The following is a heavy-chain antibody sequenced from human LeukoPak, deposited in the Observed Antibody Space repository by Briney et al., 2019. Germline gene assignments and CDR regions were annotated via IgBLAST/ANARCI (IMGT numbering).Heavy chain of an antibody. CDR3: ATVLMRLQFGRGSNWFDP. Sequence: ASVKVSCKVSGYTLTELSMHWVRQAPGKGLEWMGGFDPEDGETIYAQKFQGRVTMTEDTSTDTAYMELSSLRSEDTAVYYCATVLMRLQFGRGSNWFDPWGQGTLVTVSS. D-gene: IGHD4-11*01. CDR2: FDPEDGET. V-gene: IGHV1-24*01. CDR1: GYTLTELS. J-gene: IGHJ5*02.